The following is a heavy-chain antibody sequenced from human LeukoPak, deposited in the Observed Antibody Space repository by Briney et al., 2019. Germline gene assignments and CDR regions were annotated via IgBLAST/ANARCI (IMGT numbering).Heavy chain of an antibody. V-gene: IGHV4-39*07. D-gene: IGHD6-19*01. CDR2: IYYSGSA. CDR3: ARLSVAGTHFDY. J-gene: IGHJ4*02. CDR1: GGSISSISYY. Sequence: PSETLSLTCVVSGGSISSISYYWGWIRQPPGKGLEWIGSIYYSGSAYYNPSLKSRVTISVDTSKNQFSLKLSSVTAADTAVYYCARLSVAGTHFDYWGQGTLVTVSS.